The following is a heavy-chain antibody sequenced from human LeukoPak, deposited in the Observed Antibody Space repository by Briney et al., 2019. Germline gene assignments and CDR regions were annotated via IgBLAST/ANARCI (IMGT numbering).Heavy chain of an antibody. CDR1: GGSISSSSYY. CDR2: IYYSGST. CDR3: VDSSGYYDY. D-gene: IGHD3-22*01. J-gene: IGHJ4*02. V-gene: IGHV4-39*07. Sequence: PSETLSLTCTVSGGSISSSSYYWGWIRQPPGKGLEWIGSIYYSGSTYYNPSLKSRVTISVDTSKNQFSLKLSSVTAADTAVYYCVDSSGYYDYWGQGTLVTVSS.